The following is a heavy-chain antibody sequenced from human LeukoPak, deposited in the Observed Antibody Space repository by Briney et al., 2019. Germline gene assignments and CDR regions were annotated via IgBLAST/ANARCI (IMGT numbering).Heavy chain of an antibody. J-gene: IGHJ6*03. CDR3: ARDEFGMVRSHYYYYMDV. CDR1: GFTFSDYY. V-gene: IGHV3-11*01. CDR2: ISSSGSTI. Sequence: KSGGSLRLSCAASGFTFSDYYMSWIRQAPGKGLEWVSYISSSGSTIYYADSVKGRFTISRDNAKNSLYLQMNSLRAEDTAVYYCARDEFGMVRSHYYYYMDVWGKGTTVTISS. D-gene: IGHD3-10*01.